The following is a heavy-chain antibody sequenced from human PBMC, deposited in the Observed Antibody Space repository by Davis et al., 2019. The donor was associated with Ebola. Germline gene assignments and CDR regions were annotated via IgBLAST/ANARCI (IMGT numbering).Heavy chain of an antibody. Sequence: GGSLRLSCAASGFTFSSYAMSWVRQAPGKGLEWVSAISGSGGSTYYADSVKGRFTISRDNSKNTLYLQMNSLRAEDTAVYYCVSILEWLLGWYFDLWGRGTLVTVSS. J-gene: IGHJ2*01. D-gene: IGHD3-3*01. CDR3: VSILEWLLGWYFDL. CDR1: GFTFSSYA. V-gene: IGHV3-23*01. CDR2: ISGSGGST.